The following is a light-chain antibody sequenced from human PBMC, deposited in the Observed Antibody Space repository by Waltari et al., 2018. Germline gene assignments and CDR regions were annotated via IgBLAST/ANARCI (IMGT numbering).Light chain of an antibody. CDR2: DFA. CDR3: SAYRGSFTLV. V-gene: IGLV2-14*03. Sequence: QSALTQPASVSGSPGQSITISCTGTSSDIGAYDNVFWYQQHPGKGPKLMIYDFAERPSGVSNRFSGSKSGYTASLTISGLQAEDEADYHCSAYRGSFTLVFGGGTKVTVL. CDR1: SSDIGAYDN. J-gene: IGLJ3*02.